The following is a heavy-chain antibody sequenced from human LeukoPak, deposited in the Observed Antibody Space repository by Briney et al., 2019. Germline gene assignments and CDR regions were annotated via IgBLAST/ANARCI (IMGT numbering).Heavy chain of an antibody. J-gene: IGHJ3*02. V-gene: IGHV1-46*01. CDR2: INPSGGNT. CDR3: ARERSSGYNDAFDI. D-gene: IGHD3-22*01. CDR1: GYTLTELS. Sequence: ASVKVSCKVSGYTLTELSMHWVRQAPGQGLEWMGIINPSGGNTNYAQKFQGRVTMTRDMSTSTVYMELSSLRSEDTAVYYCARERSSGYNDAFDIWDQGTMVTVSS.